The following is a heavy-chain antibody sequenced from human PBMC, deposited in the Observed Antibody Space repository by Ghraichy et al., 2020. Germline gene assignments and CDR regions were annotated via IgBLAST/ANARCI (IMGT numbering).Heavy chain of an antibody. V-gene: IGHV4-59*01. Sequence: SETLSLTCTVSGGSISSYYWSWIRQPPGKGLEWIGYIYYSGSTNYNPSLKSRVTISVDTSKNQFSLKLSSVTAADTAVYHCARAEYYGMDVWGQGTTVTVSS. CDR2: IYYSGST. J-gene: IGHJ6*02. CDR1: GGSISSYY. CDR3: ARAEYYGMDV.